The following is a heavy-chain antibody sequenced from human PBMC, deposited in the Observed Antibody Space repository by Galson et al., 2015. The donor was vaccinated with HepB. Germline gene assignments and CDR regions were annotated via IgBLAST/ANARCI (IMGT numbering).Heavy chain of an antibody. V-gene: IGHV6-1*01. Sequence: CAVSGDSVSGNTAAWNWIGQSPSRGLEWLGRTYYRSKWYNDYAVSVKSRITINPDTSKNQFSLQLNSVTPEDTAVYYCARLRNKGEAGMDVWGQGTTVTVSS. CDR1: GDSVSGNTAA. J-gene: IGHJ6*02. CDR3: ARLRNKGEAGMDV. CDR2: TYYRSKWYN. D-gene: IGHD1-26*01.